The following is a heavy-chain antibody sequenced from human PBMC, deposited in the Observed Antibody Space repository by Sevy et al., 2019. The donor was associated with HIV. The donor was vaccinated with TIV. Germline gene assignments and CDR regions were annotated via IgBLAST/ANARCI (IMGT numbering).Heavy chain of an antibody. CDR2: ISYHGRDK. CDR3: AKDFTGYNGMDV. J-gene: IGHJ6*02. Sequence: GGSLRLSCVVSGFTFTTSGMHWVRQAPGKGLEWEAVISYHGRDKFYADSVKGRFTISRDNSDNILYLHMNSLRSEDTAVYYCAKDFTGYNGMDVWGQGTMVTVSS. V-gene: IGHV3-30*18. D-gene: IGHD3-9*01. CDR1: GFTFTTSG.